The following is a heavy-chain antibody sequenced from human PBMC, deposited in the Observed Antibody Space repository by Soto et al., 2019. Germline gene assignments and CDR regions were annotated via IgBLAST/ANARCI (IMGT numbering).Heavy chain of an antibody. V-gene: IGHV1-18*04. D-gene: IGHD5-12*01. CDR1: GYPFSKYG. J-gene: IGHJ5*02. CDR3: ATSYDSGFDP. CDR2: IKPDNGNT. Sequence: QLQLVQSGGEVKKPGASVRVSCEAYGYPFSKYGISWIRQAPGQGLEWMGWIKPDNGNTDYAQKFQGRVTMTTDTSSNTAYMELRSLSSDGTAVYYCATSYDSGFDPWGQGTLVSVSS.